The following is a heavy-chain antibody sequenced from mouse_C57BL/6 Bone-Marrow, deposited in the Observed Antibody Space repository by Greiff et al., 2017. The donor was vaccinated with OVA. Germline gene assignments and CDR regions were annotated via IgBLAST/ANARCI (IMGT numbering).Heavy chain of an antibody. CDR2: IYPRSGNT. CDR3: AREKVLQRNWFAY. J-gene: IGHJ3*01. Sequence: VQLQQSGAELARPGASVKLSCKASGFTFTSYGISWVKQRPGQGLEWIGEIYPRSGNTYYNEKFKGKATLTADKSSSTAYMELRSLTSEDSAVYFCAREKVLQRNWFAYWGQGTLVTVSA. CDR1: GFTFTSYG. V-gene: IGHV1-81*01. D-gene: IGHD1-1*01.